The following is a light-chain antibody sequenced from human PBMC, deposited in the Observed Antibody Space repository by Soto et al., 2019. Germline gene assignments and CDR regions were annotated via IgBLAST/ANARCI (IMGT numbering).Light chain of an antibody. CDR1: QSLVNTY. Sequence: EVVLTQSPGSLSLSPGDRATLSCRASQSLVNTYVAWYQQKAGQAPRLLIFDASTRATGIPDRFSGSGSGTDFTLSISRPEPEDFAVYYCQSYGSSRTFGHGTKVEI. V-gene: IGKV3-20*01. J-gene: IGKJ1*01. CDR3: QSYGSSRT. CDR2: DAS.